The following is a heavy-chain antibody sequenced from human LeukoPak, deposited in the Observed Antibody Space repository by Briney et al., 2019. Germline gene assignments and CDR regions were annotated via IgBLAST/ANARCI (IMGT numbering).Heavy chain of an antibody. CDR3: AREVVGASHWFDP. D-gene: IGHD1-26*01. J-gene: IGHJ5*02. Sequence: GGSLRLSCAASGFTFSSYSMNWVRQAPGKGLEWISHISSSSSTIYYADSVKGRFTISRDNAKNSLYLQMNSLRAEDTALYHCAREVVGASHWFDPWGQGTLVTVSS. CDR1: GFTFSSYS. V-gene: IGHV3-48*01. CDR2: ISSSSSTI.